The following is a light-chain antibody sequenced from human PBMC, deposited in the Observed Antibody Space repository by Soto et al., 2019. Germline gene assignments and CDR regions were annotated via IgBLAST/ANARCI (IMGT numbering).Light chain of an antibody. CDR1: QSVSSS. CDR2: SGD. V-gene: IGKV3-11*01. J-gene: IGKJ3*01. Sequence: EVVVTQSPDTLSLSPGETATLSCRASQSVSSSVAWYQHKPGQSPRLVVYSGDKRAPGIPPRFSGSGSGTDFTLTISSLESDDFAIYYCQESYSSPFTIGPGTRVDVK. CDR3: QESYSSPFT.